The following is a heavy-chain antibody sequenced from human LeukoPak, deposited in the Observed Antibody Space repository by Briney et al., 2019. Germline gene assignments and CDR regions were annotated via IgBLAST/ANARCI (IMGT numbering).Heavy chain of an antibody. J-gene: IGHJ4*02. CDR3: ARDSSSWSEGGGYFDY. CDR2: ISWNRGSI. D-gene: IGHD6-13*01. CDR1: GFTFDDYA. V-gene: IGHV3-9*01. Sequence: GGSLRLSCAASGFTFDDYAMHWVRQAPGKGLEWVSGISWNRGSIGYADSVKGRFTISRDNAKNSLYLRMNSLRAEDTALYYCARDSSSWSEGGGYFDYWGQGTLVTVSS.